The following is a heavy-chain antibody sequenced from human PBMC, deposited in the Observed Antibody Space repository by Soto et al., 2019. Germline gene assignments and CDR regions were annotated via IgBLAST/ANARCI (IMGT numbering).Heavy chain of an antibody. CDR2: INPNSGGT. D-gene: IGHD5-18*01. V-gene: IGHV1-2*04. J-gene: IGHJ6*02. CDR3: ARDKRGGYGYSYDSNGMDV. Sequence: ASVKVSCKASGYTFTGYYMHWVRQAPGQGLEWMGWINPNSGGTNYAQKFQGWVTMTRDTSISTAYVELSRLRSDDTAVYYCARDKRGGYGYSYDSNGMDVWGQGTTVTVSS. CDR1: GYTFTGYY.